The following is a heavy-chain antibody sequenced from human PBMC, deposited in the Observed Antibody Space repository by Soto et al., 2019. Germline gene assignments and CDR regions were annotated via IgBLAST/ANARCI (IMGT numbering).Heavy chain of an antibody. CDR1: GLTVSQNY. V-gene: IGHV3-53*01. Sequence: VQLVESVGGLIQPGGSLRLSCVASGLTVSQNYMAWVRQAPEMGPQWVSVLYAEGSTYYTESVKGRFTIARDPSKKTLFLQMDGLRAEDTAVYYCVRPRPSGENYGMDVWGQGTTMTVSS. CDR2: LYAEGST. CDR3: VRPRPSGENYGMDV. J-gene: IGHJ6*02. D-gene: IGHD1-26*01.